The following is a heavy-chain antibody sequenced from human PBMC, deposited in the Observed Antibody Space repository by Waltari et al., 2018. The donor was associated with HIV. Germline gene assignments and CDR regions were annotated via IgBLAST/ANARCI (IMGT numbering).Heavy chain of an antibody. CDR2: IYYSGST. CDR1: GGSISSADYD. V-gene: IGHV4-30-4*01. J-gene: IGHJ4*02. D-gene: IGHD3-22*01. CDR3: ARVRGPYDSSGYFQYYFDY. Sequence: HVQLPESGPGLVKPSQTLSLTCTVSGGSISSADYDRSWTRQPPGKGLEWIGYIYYSGSTYYNPSLKSRVTISVDTSKNQFSLKLSSVTAADTAVYYCARVRGPYDSSGYFQYYFDYWGQGTLVTVSS.